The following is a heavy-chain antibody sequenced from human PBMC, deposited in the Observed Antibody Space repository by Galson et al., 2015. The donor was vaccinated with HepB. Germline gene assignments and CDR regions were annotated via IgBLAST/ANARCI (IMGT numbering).Heavy chain of an antibody. Sequence: CAISGDSVSSSTAAWNWIRQSPSRGLEWLGRTYYRSKWYNDYAVSVKSRITINPDTSKNQFSLQLSSVTPGDTAVYYCARDSFYDNTGYPVPRNFGVDVWGQGTTVTVSS. D-gene: IGHD3-22*01. CDR2: TYYRSKWYN. CDR1: GDSVSSSTAA. V-gene: IGHV6-1*01. J-gene: IGHJ6*02. CDR3: ARDSFYDNTGYPVPRNFGVDV.